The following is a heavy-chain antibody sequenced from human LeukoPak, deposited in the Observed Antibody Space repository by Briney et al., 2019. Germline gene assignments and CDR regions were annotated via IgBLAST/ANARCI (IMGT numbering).Heavy chain of an antibody. CDR1: GDSISRDGYY. CDR2: HYYGGVA. D-gene: IGHD3-3*01. CDR3: VRQGALLRSIAY. Sequence: PSETLSLTCTVSGDSISRDGYYWGWIRQSPGKGLEWIGSHYYGGVAYYNRPLKSRVDISIDTPKNQFYLRLTSVTAADTALYFCVRQGALLRSIAYWGQGILVTVSS. J-gene: IGHJ4*02. V-gene: IGHV4-39*01.